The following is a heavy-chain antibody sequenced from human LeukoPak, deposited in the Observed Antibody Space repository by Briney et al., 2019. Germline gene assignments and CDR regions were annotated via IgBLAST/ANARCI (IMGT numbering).Heavy chain of an antibody. D-gene: IGHD6-19*01. CDR2: IYSGGNT. J-gene: IGHJ4*02. CDR3: ATRAVAAPY. CDR1: GYSISNGFY. Sequence: ETLSLTCTVSGYSISNGFYWAWIRQPPGKGLEWVSLIYSGGNTQYAVSVKGRFIIFRDSSKNTLYLQMNSLRVEDTAVYYCATRAVAAPYWGQGTLVTVSS. V-gene: IGHV3-66*01.